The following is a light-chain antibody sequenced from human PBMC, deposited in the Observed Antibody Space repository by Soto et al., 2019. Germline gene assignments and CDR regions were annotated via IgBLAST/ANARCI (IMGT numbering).Light chain of an antibody. Sequence: QSALAQRASVSGSLGQSITISCTGTSSDVGAYNSVSWYQQHPGKAPKLIIFEVFNRPSGASTRFSGSKSGNTASLTISGLQADDEADYYCSSYTDSSTYVFGTGTKVTVL. J-gene: IGLJ1*01. CDR2: EVF. V-gene: IGLV2-14*01. CDR3: SSYTDSSTYV. CDR1: SSDVGAYNS.